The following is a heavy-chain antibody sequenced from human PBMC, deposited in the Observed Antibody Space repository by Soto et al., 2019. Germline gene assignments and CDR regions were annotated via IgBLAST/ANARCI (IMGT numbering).Heavy chain of an antibody. D-gene: IGHD1-26*01. CDR1: GFTFSSYG. CDR2: ISYDGSNK. CDR3: ADSGSS. V-gene: IGHV3-30*03. Sequence: GGSLRLSCAASGFTFSSYGMHWVRQAPGKGLEWVAVISYDGSNKYYADSVKGRFTISRDNSKNTLYLQMNSLRAEDTAVYYCADSGSSWGQGTMVTVSS. J-gene: IGHJ3*01.